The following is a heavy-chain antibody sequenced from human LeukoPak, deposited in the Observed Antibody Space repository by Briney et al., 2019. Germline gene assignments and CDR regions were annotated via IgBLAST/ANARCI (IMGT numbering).Heavy chain of an antibody. CDR3: ASRRGQQQLAPDY. CDR2: IYSGGST. V-gene: IGHV3-53*01. CDR1: GFIVSSNY. Sequence: PGGSLRLSCAASGFIVSSNYMSWVRQAPGKGLEWVSVIYSGGSTYYADSVKGRFTISRDNSKNTLYLQMNSLRAEDTAVYYCASRRGQQQLAPDYWGQGTLVTVSS. D-gene: IGHD6-13*01. J-gene: IGHJ4*02.